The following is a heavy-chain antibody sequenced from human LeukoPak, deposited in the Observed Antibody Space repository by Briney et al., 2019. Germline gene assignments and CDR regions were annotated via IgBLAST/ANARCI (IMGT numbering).Heavy chain of an antibody. CDR3: AKDSTWFIDYYDSSGYSRPYFDY. D-gene: IGHD3-22*01. CDR1: GFTFSSYA. Sequence: PGGSLRLSCAASGFTFSSYAMHWVRQAPGKGLEWVAVISYDGSNKYYADSVKGRFTISRDNSKNTLYLQMNSLRAEDTAVYYCAKDSTWFIDYYDSSGYSRPYFDYWGQGTLVTVSS. J-gene: IGHJ4*02. V-gene: IGHV3-30*04. CDR2: ISYDGSNK.